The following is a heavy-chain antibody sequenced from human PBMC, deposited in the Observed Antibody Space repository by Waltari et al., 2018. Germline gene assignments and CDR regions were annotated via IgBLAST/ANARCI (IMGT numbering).Heavy chain of an antibody. V-gene: IGHV3-53*01. J-gene: IGHJ4*02. CDR3: ARNTVTVPVPY. D-gene: IGHD4-17*01. CDR1: GLLVSEND. CDR2: VHAPGDA. Sequence: EVEVVESGGGFIKPGGSLRLDCAVYGLLVSENDVIWVRQAPGKGLEWASIVHAPGDAHYANDVKGGFTSSRDISTNTVFLHMSGLRDEYTAVYYCARNTVTVPVPYWGRGTLVTVSS.